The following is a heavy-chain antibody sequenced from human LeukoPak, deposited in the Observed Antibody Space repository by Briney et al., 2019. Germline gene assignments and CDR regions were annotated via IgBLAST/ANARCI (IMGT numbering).Heavy chain of an antibody. J-gene: IGHJ4*02. V-gene: IGHV4-59*01. CDR3: ARGSGYDKPYYFDY. CDR1: GGSISSYY. Sequence: NPSETLSLTCTVSGGSISSYYWSWIRQPPGKGLEWIGYIYYSGSTNYNPSLKSRVTISVDTSKNQFSLKLSSVTAADTAVYYCARGSGYDKPYYFDYWGQGTLVTVSS. D-gene: IGHD5-12*01. CDR2: IYYSGST.